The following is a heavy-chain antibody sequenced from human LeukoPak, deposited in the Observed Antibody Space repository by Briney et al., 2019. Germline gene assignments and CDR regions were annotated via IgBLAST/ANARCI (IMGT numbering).Heavy chain of an antibody. J-gene: IGHJ5*02. D-gene: IGHD6-19*01. V-gene: IGHV4-34*01. CDR1: GFTFSSYA. Sequence: GSLRLSCAASGFTFSSYAMSWIRQPPGKGLEWIGEINHSGSTNYNPSLKSRVTISVDTSKNQFSLKLSSVTAADTAVYYCARESGWYNWFDPWGQGTLVTVSS. CDR2: INHSGST. CDR3: ARESGWYNWFDP.